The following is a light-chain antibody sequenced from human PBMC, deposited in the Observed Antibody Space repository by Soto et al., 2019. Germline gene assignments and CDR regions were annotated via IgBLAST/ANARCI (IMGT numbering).Light chain of an antibody. J-gene: IGKJ1*01. CDR2: DAS. CDR3: QHMRT. V-gene: IGKV1-5*01. CDR1: QNINNW. Sequence: DIQMTQSPSTLSASIGDRVTITCRASQNINNWIAWYQQKPGKAPKFLIYDASTLESGVPSRFSGSGFGTEFSLTISSLQPDDFGSYYCQHMRTFGHGTKVDIK.